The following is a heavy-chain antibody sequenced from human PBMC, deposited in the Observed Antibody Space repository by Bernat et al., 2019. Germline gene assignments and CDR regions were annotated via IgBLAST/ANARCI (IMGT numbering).Heavy chain of an antibody. D-gene: IGHD3-3*01. J-gene: IGHJ6*03. CDR3: ASSTAPNDFWSGYYYYYMDV. V-gene: IGHV3-53*01. Sequence: EVQLVESGGGLIQPGGSLRLSCAASGFTVSSNYMSWVRQAPGKGLEWVSVIYSGGSTYYADSVKGRFTIPRDNSKNTLYLQMNSLRAEDTAVYYCASSTAPNDFWSGYYYYYMDVWGKGTTVTVSS. CDR1: GFTVSSNY. CDR2: IYSGGST.